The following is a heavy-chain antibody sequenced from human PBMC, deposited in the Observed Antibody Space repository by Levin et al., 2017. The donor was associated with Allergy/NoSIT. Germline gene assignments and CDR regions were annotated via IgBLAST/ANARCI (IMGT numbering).Heavy chain of an antibody. D-gene: IGHD3-9*01. V-gene: IGHV3-33*01. CDR1: GFTFSSYG. J-gene: IGHJ6*02. Sequence: SCAASGFTFSSYGMHWVRQAPGKGLEWVAVIWYDGSNKYYADSVKGRFTISRDNSKNTLYLQMKSLRAEDTAVYYCARDSRDYDILTGYYPSYYGMDVWGQGTTVSVSS. CDR3: ARDSRDYDILTGYYPSYYGMDV. CDR2: IWYDGSNK.